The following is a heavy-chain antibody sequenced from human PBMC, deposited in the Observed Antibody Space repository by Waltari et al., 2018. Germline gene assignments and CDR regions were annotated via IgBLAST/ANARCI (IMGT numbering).Heavy chain of an antibody. V-gene: IGHV1-2*06. D-gene: IGHD1-26*01. Sequence: QAQLVQSGAEVKKPGASVTVSCRASGYTFTGYYMHLVRQAPGQGLEWMGRSNPNSGGTNYAQKFQGRVTMTRDTSISTAYMELSRLRSDDTAVYYCARGGSYWEKFDYWGQGTLVTVSS. CDR2: SNPNSGGT. CDR3: ARGGSYWEKFDY. J-gene: IGHJ4*02. CDR1: GYTFTGYY.